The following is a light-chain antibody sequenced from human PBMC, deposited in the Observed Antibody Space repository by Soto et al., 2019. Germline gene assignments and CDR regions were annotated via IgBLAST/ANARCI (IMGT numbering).Light chain of an antibody. CDR2: GAF. V-gene: IGKV1-39*01. CDR3: QQTHSSPLT. Sequence: DIQMTQSPSSLSASVGDRVTITCRASQNIVSRYLSWYQQRPGRAPNLLISGAFSLQSGVPSRFSGSGSGTDFTLTISSVQPEDFATYFCQQTHSSPLTFGGGTKV. J-gene: IGKJ4*01. CDR1: QNIVSRY.